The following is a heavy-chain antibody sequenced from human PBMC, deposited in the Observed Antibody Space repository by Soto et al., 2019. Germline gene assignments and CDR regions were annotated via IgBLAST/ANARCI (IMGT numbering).Heavy chain of an antibody. CDR2: INPSGGST. Sequence: ASVKVSCKASGYTFTSYYMHWVRQAPGQGLEWMGIINPSGGSTSYAQKFQGRVTMTRDTSTSTVYMELSSLRSEDTAVYYCARGSVRGVIISCFDYWGQGTLVTVSS. D-gene: IGHD3-10*01. J-gene: IGHJ4*02. CDR1: GYTFTSYY. CDR3: ARGSVRGVIISCFDY. V-gene: IGHV1-46*01.